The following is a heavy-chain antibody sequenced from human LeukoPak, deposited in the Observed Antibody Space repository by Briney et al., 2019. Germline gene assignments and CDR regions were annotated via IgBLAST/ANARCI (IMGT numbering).Heavy chain of an antibody. CDR1: GRSISSTNDY. CDR2: IDDSGTT. D-gene: IGHD3-9*01. Sequence: PSETLSLTGTVSGRSISSTNDYWGWIRQPPGKGREWIGSIDDSGTTYYSPSREPRVPITVDTPTNQFCLNLTSVTPADTAVYYCARQSSDILTGYYRGPYYYPGMDVWAQGTTVTVSS. CDR3: ARQSSDILTGYYRGPYYYPGMDV. V-gene: IGHV4-39*01. J-gene: IGHJ6*02.